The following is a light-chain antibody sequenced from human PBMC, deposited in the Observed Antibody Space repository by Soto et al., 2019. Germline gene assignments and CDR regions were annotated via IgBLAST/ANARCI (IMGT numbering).Light chain of an antibody. V-gene: IGLV2-14*03. J-gene: IGLJ1*01. CDR2: DIR. CDR1: SSDVGGYKY. CDR3: SSYTSSSTRV. Sequence: QSALTQPASVSGSPGQSITISCTGTSSDVGGYKYVSWYQQHPGKAPKLMIYDIRNRPSGVSNRFSGSKSGNTASLTISGLQAEDEAIYYCSSYTSSSTRVFGTGPKVTVL.